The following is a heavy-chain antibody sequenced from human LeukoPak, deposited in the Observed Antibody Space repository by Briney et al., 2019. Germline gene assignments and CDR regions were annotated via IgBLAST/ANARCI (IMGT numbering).Heavy chain of an antibody. D-gene: IGHD6-13*01. J-gene: IGHJ4*02. Sequence: GGSLRLSCAAFGFTFSSYAMSWVRQAPGKGLEWVSSISSSSSYIYYADSVKGRFTISRDNAKNSLYLQMNSLRAEDTAVYYCARGSSRTPRDYWGQGTLVTVSS. CDR1: GFTFSSYA. CDR3: ARGSSRTPRDY. CDR2: ISSSSSYI. V-gene: IGHV3-21*01.